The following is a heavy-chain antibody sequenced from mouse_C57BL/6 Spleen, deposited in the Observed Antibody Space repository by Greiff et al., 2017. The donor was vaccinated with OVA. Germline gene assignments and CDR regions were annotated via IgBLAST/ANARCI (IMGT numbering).Heavy chain of an antibody. J-gene: IGHJ2*01. D-gene: IGHD2-5*01. CDR1: GYTFTSYW. CDR2: INPSSGYT. CDR3: VAYYSNYEHYFDY. V-gene: IGHV1-7*01. Sequence: QVQLQQSGAELAKPGASVKLSCKASGYTFTSYWMHWVKQRPGQGLEWIGYINPSSGYTKYNQKFKDKATLTADKSSSTAYMQLRSLTYEDSAVYYCVAYYSNYEHYFDYWGQGTTLTVSS.